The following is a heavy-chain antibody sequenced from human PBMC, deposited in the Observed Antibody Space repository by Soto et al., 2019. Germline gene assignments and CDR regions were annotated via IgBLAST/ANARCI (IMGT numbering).Heavy chain of an antibody. CDR1: GFTFSRYW. V-gene: IGHV3-74*01. CDR3: TRHDSGDYFVFDL. J-gene: IGHJ5*02. CDR2: ASPDGTST. Sequence: GGSLRLSCAASGFTFSRYWMHWVRQAPGKGLEWVSRASPDGTSTRYADSVKGRFTISRDNAKNTLFMQMNSLRAEDTAVYNCTRHDSGDYFVFDLWGQGTLVTVSS. D-gene: IGHD4-17*01.